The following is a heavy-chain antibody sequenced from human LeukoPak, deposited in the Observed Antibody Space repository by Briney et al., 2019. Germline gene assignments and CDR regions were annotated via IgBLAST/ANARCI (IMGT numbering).Heavy chain of an antibody. D-gene: IGHD1/OR15-1a*01. J-gene: IGHJ4*02. V-gene: IGHV4-39*01. Sequence: SETLSLTCTVSGGSISSSSYYWGWIRQPPGKGLEWIGSIYYSGSTYYNPSLKSRVTISVDTSKNQFSLKLSSVTAADTAVYYCARHNKIDTRPDYWGQGTLVTVSS. CDR2: IYYSGST. CDR1: GGSISSSSYY. CDR3: ARHNKIDTRPDY.